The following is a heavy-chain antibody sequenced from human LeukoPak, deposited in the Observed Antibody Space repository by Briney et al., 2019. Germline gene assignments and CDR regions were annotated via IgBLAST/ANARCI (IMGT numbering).Heavy chain of an antibody. D-gene: IGHD5-12*01. V-gene: IGHV3-30*18. J-gene: IGHJ4*02. CDR2: ISPDGSNK. CDR3: ANEISAYGGYDY. Sequence: GGSLRLSCAASGFTFSNYGMHWVRQAPGKGLEWVAVISPDGSNKYYADSVKGRFTISRDNSKNTLYLQMNTLSADDTAVYYCANEISAYGGYDYWGQGTLVTVSS. CDR1: GFTFSNYG.